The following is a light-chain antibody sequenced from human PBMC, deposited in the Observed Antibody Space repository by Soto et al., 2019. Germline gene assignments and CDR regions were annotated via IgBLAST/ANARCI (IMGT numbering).Light chain of an antibody. CDR1: ALPKKY. CDR2: EDS. CDR3: YSTDSSGNHVV. J-gene: IGLJ2*01. V-gene: IGLV3-10*01. Sequence: SYELTQPPSVSVSPGQTARITCSGAALPKKYAYWYQQKSGQAPVLVIYEDSKRPSGIPERFSGSSSGTMATLTISGAQVEDEADYYCYSTDSSGNHVVFGGGTQLTVL.